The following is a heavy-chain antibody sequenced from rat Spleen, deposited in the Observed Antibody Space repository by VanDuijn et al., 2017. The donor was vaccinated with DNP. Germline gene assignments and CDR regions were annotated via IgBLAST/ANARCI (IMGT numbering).Heavy chain of an antibody. Sequence: EVQLQESGPGLVKPSQSLSLTCSVTCYSITNNYWGWIRKFPGNKMEYIGHISYSGRTHYNSSLQSQNSIRRDTSKNQFFLHLTSVTTEDTATYYCARWGDYFDYWGQGVMVTVSS. CDR2: ISYSGRT. CDR3: ARWGDYFDY. CDR1: CYSITNNY. V-gene: IGHV3-1*01. J-gene: IGHJ2*01.